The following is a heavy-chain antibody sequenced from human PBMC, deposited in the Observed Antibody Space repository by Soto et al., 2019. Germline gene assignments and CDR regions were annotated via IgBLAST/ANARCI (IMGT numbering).Heavy chain of an antibody. V-gene: IGHV3-74*01. D-gene: IGHD3-16*01. CDR2: INSDGGTT. J-gene: IGHJ4*02. CDR3: ARVGNGEYVFYY. CDR1: GFTFSNYW. Sequence: EVQLVESGGGLVQPGGSLRLSCAASGFTFSNYWMHWVRQAPGKGLVWVSRINSDGGTTSYADSVKGRFTISRDNAKNTLYLQMNGLRADDTAVYYCARVGNGEYVFYYWGQGTLVTVSS.